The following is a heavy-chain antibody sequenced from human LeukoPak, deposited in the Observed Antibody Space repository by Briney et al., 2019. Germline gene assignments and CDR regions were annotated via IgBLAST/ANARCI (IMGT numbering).Heavy chain of an antibody. CDR3: ARGVAAYMDV. Sequence: GGSLRLSCAASGFSFTTYWMGWVRQAPGKGLEWVANIKQDGTEKYYVDSVMGRFTISRDNAKNTLYLQMNSLRAEDTAAYYCARGVAAYMDVWGKGTTVTVSS. CDR2: IKQDGTEK. D-gene: IGHD6-19*01. CDR1: GFSFTTYW. J-gene: IGHJ6*03. V-gene: IGHV3-7*01.